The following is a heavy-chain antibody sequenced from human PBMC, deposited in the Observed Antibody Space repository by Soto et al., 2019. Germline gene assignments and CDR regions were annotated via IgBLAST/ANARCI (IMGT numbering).Heavy chain of an antibody. CDR1: GFTFTNYW. CDR2: IGQNGGGM. Sequence: GGSLRLSCAASGFTFTNYWMNCVRQAPGKGLEWVANIGQNGGGMNYVDSVWGRFTVSRDNAKNSLYLQMNSLRAEDTAVYYCARGTPKPGVDYWGQGTLVTVSS. D-gene: IGHD7-27*01. V-gene: IGHV3-7*03. J-gene: IGHJ4*01. CDR3: ARGTPKPGVDY.